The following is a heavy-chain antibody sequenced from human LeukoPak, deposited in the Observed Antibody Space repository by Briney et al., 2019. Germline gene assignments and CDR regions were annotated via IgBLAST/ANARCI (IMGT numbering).Heavy chain of an antibody. CDR3: ASGGTKGNYFDQ. J-gene: IGHJ4*02. D-gene: IGHD3-16*01. Sequence: GGSLRLSCAASRFTFSNFWMSWVRQAPGKGLEWVANINQDGSEKFYVDSVKGRFTISRDNAKNSLFLQMNSLRAEDTAVYYCASGGTKGNYFDQWGQGTLVTVSS. V-gene: IGHV3-7*01. CDR1: RFTFSNFW. CDR2: INQDGSEK.